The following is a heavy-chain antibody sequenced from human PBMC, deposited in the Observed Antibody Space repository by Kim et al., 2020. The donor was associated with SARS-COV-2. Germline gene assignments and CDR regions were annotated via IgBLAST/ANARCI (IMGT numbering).Heavy chain of an antibody. CDR3: SRRSGYVLKAFDY. V-gene: IGHV3-49*03. J-gene: IGHJ4*02. D-gene: IGHD5-12*01. CDR1: GFTFRDYD. Sequence: GGSLRLSCSTSGFTFRDYDMNWFRQAPGRGLEWVGLIRSKGFGGSTEYAASVKGRFTISRDESKSVAYLQMDSLKTEDTAVYFCSRRSGYVLKAFDYWGQGTLVTVSS. CDR2: IRSKGFGGST.